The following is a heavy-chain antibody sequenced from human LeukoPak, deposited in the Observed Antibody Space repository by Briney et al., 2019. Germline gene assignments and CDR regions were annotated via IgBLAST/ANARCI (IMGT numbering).Heavy chain of an antibody. CDR2: ISAYNGNT. Sequence: ASVKVSCKASGYTFTSYGISWVRQAPGQGLEWMGWISAYNGNTNYAQKFQGRVTMTEDTSTDTAYMELSSLRSEDTAVYYCATDTGATYAFDIWGQGTMVTVSS. D-gene: IGHD1-26*01. J-gene: IGHJ3*02. CDR1: GYTFTSYG. CDR3: ATDTGATYAFDI. V-gene: IGHV1-18*01.